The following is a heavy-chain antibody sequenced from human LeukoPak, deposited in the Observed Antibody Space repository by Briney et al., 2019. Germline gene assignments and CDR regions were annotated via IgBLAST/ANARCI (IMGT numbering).Heavy chain of an antibody. CDR1: GFTFSTYS. Sequence: GGSLRLSCAASGFTFSTYSMNWVRQAPGKGLEFVSYISSTSHIYYADSVKGRFTISRDNAKNSLCLQMNSLRAEDTAVYYCARHVVAVGFDYWGQGTLVTVSS. CDR2: ISSTSHI. V-gene: IGHV3-21*05. CDR3: ARHVVAVGFDY. D-gene: IGHD3-22*01. J-gene: IGHJ4*02.